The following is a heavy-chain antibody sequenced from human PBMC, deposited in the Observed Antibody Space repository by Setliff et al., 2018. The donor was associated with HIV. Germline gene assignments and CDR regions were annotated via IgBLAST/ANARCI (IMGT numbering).Heavy chain of an antibody. V-gene: IGHV4-59*04. CDR3: ALTAHNLLRGYMDV. CDR2: IYHSGST. Sequence: SETLSLTCSVSGGSMSSYCWTWIRQSAGKGLEWIGYIYHSGSTYYNPSLKSRVTISVDRSKNQFSLKLKSVTAADTAVYYCALTAHNLLRGYMDVWGKGTKVTVSS. CDR1: GGSMSSYC. J-gene: IGHJ6*03. D-gene: IGHD7-27*01.